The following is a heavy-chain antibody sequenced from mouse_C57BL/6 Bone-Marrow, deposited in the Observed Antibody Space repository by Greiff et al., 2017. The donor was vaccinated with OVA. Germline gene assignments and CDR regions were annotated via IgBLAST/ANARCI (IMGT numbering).Heavy chain of an antibody. V-gene: IGHV5-15*01. CDR3: ARHPFITTVVADWYFDV. CDR1: GFTFSDYG. CDR2: ISNLAYGF. Sequence: EVKLVESGGGLVQPGGSLKLSCAASGFTFSDYGMAWVRQAPRKGPEWVAFISNLAYGFYYEDTVTGRFTISRENAKNTLYLEMSSLRSEDTAMYYCARHPFITTVVADWYFDVWGTGTTVTVSS. J-gene: IGHJ1*03. D-gene: IGHD1-1*01.